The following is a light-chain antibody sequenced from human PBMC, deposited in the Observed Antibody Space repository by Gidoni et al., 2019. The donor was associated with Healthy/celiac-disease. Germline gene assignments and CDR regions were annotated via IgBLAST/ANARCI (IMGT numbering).Light chain of an antibody. V-gene: IGKV1-39*01. CDR3: QQSYSTPFLT. CDR2: AAS. J-gene: IGKJ4*01. Sequence: DIQMTQSPSSLSASVGDRVTITCRASQSISSYLNWYQQKPGKAPKLLIYAASSLQSGVPSRFSGSGSGTDFTLTISSLQPEDFATYYCQQSYSTPFLTFGGXTKVEI. CDR1: QSISSY.